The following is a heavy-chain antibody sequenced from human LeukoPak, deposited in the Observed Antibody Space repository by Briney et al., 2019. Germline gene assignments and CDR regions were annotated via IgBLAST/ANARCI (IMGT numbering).Heavy chain of an antibody. Sequence: SVKVSCKASGGTFSSYSISWVRQAPGQGLEWMGGIIPMFGSATYAQKFQGRVTITADESTSTAYMELSSLRSEDTAVYYCARDSTKAVAALYSWLDPWGQGTMVSVSS. D-gene: IGHD6-19*01. J-gene: IGHJ5*02. V-gene: IGHV1-69*13. CDR3: ARDSTKAVAALYSWLDP. CDR2: IIPMFGSA. CDR1: GGTFSSYS.